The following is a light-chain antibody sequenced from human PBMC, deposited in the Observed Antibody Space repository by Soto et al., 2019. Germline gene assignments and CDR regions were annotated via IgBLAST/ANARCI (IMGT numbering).Light chain of an antibody. CDR3: QQYSTYWT. CDR1: QTISGW. J-gene: IGKJ1*01. Sequence: DIQMTQSPSTLSASVGDTVTITCRASQTISGWLAWYQQRPGKAPKLLIYDASHLESGVPSRFSGSGSGTEFTLTISSLQSDDAATYFCQQYSTYWTFGQRTKVDIK. CDR2: DAS. V-gene: IGKV1-5*01.